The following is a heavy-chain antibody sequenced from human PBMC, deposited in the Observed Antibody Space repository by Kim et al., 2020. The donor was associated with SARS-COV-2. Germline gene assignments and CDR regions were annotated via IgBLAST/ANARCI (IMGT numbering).Heavy chain of an antibody. CDR3: AKSLRGTAMVFDY. V-gene: IGHV3-33*06. CDR1: GFTFSSYG. J-gene: IGHJ4*02. CDR2: IWYDGSNK. D-gene: IGHD5-18*01. Sequence: GGSLRLSCAASGFTFSSYGMHWVRQAPGKGLEWVAVIWYDGSNKYYADSVKGRFTISRDNSKNTLYLQMNSLRAEDTAVYYCAKSLRGTAMVFDYWGQGTLVTVSS.